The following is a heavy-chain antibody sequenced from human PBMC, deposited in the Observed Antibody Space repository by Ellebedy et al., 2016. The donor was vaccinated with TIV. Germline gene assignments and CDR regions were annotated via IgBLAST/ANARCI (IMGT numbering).Heavy chain of an antibody. D-gene: IGHD5-18*01. CDR1: GLSFSDYG. V-gene: IGHV3-30*02. CDR2: IRYHGNKE. J-gene: IGHJ4*01. CDR3: AKDREFRLDRYTYGQFDY. Sequence: PGGSLRLSCAASGLSFSDYGMHWVRQAPGKGLEWVAFIRYHGNKEIYAASVRGRFTISRDNSKNTLYLQMNNLRVDDTAVYYCAKDREFRLDRYTYGQFDYWGHGALVTVSS.